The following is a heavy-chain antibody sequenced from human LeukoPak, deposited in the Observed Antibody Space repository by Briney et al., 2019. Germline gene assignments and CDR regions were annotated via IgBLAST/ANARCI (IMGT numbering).Heavy chain of an antibody. V-gene: IGHV4-4*09. CDR1: GDSISNYF. J-gene: IGHJ4*02. CDR2: IYTCGST. CDR3: ARSYSRSSHFDN. Sequence: SETLSLTCTVSGDSISNYFWSWIRQPPGKGLEWIGYIYTCGSTNYNPSLKSRVTISVDTSENQFSLKLTSVTAADTAVYYCARSYSRSSHFDNWGQGTLVTVSS. D-gene: IGHD6-6*01.